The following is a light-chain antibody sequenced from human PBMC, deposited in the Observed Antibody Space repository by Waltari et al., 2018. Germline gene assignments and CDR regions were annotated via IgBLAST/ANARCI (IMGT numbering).Light chain of an antibody. CDR3: QQRSNWPPLT. CDR2: EAS. V-gene: IGKV3-11*01. J-gene: IGKJ4*01. Sequence: EIVLTQSLATLSLSPGERATLSCRASQSVSNFLAWYQQKPSQAPRLLIYEASKRATGIPARFSGSGSGTDFTLTISSLEPEDFAVYYCQQRSNWPPLTFGGGTKVEIK. CDR1: QSVSNF.